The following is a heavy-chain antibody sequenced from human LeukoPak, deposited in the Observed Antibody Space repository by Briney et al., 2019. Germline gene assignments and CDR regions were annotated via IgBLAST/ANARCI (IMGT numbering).Heavy chain of an antibody. CDR2: IYPGDSDT. J-gene: IGHJ4*02. CDR1: GYSFTTYW. CDR3: ARRQGCSSASCPPDS. V-gene: IGHV5-51*01. D-gene: IGHD2-2*01. Sequence: GESLKISCRGSGYSFTTYWIGWVRQMPGKGLEWMGIIYPGDSDTRYSPSFQGQVTMSADKSINTAYLQWSSLKASDTAMYYCARRQGCSSASCPPDSWGQGTLVTVSS.